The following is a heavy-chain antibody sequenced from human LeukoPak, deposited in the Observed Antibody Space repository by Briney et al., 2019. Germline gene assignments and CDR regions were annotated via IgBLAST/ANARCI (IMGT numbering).Heavy chain of an antibody. CDR2: ISSSISYI. J-gene: IGHJ4*02. CDR1: GFIFSSYS. CDR3: AKYDFWSGYIDY. Sequence: GGSLRLSCAASGFIFSSYSMNWVRQAPGKGLEWVSSISSSISYIYYADSLKGRFTISRDNAKNSLYLEMNSLRADDTAVYYCAKYDFWSGYIDYWGQGTLVTVSS. V-gene: IGHV3-21*01. D-gene: IGHD3-3*01.